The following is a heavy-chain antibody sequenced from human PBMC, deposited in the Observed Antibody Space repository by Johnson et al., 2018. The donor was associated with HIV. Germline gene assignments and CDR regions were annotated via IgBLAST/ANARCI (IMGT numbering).Heavy chain of an antibody. Sequence: QVQLLESGGGVVQPGTSLRLSCAASGFTFSSYGIHWVRQAPGKGLEWVAFIWHDGRDVYYADSVKGRFTISRDNSKNTLYLQMNKLRAEDTAVYFCASQVRGLRLGVDAFDIWGQGTMVTVSS. D-gene: IGHD3-16*01. CDR3: ASQVRGLRLGVDAFDI. CDR2: IWHDGRDV. CDR1: GFTFSSYG. V-gene: IGHV3-33*01. J-gene: IGHJ3*02.